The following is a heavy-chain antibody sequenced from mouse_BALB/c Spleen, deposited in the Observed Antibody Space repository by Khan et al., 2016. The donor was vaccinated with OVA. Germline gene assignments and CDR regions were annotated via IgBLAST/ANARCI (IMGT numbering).Heavy chain of an antibody. CDR3: VKGLWP. J-gene: IGHJ3*01. D-gene: IGHD1-1*01. CDR1: GFTFNTYA. CDR2: IRSKSNNYAT. Sequence: EVQLQESGGGLVQPKGSLKLSCAASGFTFNTYAMNWVRQAPGKGLEWVARIRSKSNNYATYYADSVKDRFTISRDDLQSMLYLQMNNLKTEDAAMYYCVKGLWPWGQGTLVTVSA. V-gene: IGHV10-1*02.